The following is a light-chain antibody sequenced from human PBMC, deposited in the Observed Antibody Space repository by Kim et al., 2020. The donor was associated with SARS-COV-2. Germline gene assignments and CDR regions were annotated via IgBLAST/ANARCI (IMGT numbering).Light chain of an antibody. CDR2: EDD. Sequence: GNTVTISCTRSSGSIDDNYVQWYQQRPGGAPTTVIYEDDQRPSGVSDRFSGSIDNSSNSASLTISGLRTEDEADYYCQSYNRDNVLFGGGTQLTVL. J-gene: IGLJ2*01. CDR1: SGSIDDNY. V-gene: IGLV6-57*03. CDR3: QSYNRDNVL.